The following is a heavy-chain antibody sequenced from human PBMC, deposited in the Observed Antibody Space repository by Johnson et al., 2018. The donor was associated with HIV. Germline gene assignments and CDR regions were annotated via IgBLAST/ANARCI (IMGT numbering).Heavy chain of an antibody. Sequence: VQLVESGGGLVQPGGSLRLSCAASGLNFSDYSMHWVRQAPGKGLEWVAIISFDGGTKYYADSVKGRFTISRDNSNNTLYLQMNSRRVEDTAVYLCARGRISMKVVDLRGGGFDIWGQGTKVTVSS. CDR3: ARGRISMKVVDLRGGGFDI. V-gene: IGHV3-30*04. D-gene: IGHD3-22*01. CDR1: GLNFSDYS. J-gene: IGHJ3*02. CDR2: ISFDGGTK.